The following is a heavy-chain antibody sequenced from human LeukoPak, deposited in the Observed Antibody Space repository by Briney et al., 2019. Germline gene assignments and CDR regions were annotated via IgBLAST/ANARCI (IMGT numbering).Heavy chain of an antibody. CDR3: ARDKSSPEYYYDSSGYYSN. J-gene: IGHJ4*02. CDR2: INPSGGST. D-gene: IGHD3-22*01. V-gene: IGHV1-46*03. CDR1: GYTFTSYY. Sequence: ASVKVSCKASGYTFTSYYIHWVRQAPGQGLEWMGIINPSGGSTSYAQKFQGRVTMTRDTSTSTVYMELSSLRSEDTAVYYCARDKSSPEYYYDSSGYYSNWGQGTLVTVSS.